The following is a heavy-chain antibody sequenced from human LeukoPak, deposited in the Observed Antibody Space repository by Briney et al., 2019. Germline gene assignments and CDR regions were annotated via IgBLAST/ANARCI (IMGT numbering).Heavy chain of an antibody. CDR3: ARRRRQWTVQDRYYYMDV. V-gene: IGHV4-34*01. J-gene: IGHJ6*03. Sequence: PSETLSLTCGVHGGSFTCYYWSWLHQPPGKGLEWIGGINHSGSTNYNPSLKSRVTISVDTSKNLFSLKLSSVSAADTADYYCARRRRQWTVQDRYYYMDVWGKGTTVTVSS. CDR1: GGSFTCYY. D-gene: IGHD6-19*01. CDR2: INHSGST.